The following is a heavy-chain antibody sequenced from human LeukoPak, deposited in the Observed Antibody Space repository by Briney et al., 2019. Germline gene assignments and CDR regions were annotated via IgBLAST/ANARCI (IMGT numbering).Heavy chain of an antibody. CDR3: ARAEIATRPGGWFDP. J-gene: IGHJ5*02. V-gene: IGHV4-61*02. CDR1: GGSISSGSYY. CDR2: IYTSGST. D-gene: IGHD6-6*01. Sequence: PSQTLSLTCTVSGGSISSGSYYWSWIRQPAGKGLEWIGRIYTSGSTNYNPSLKSRVTISVDTSKNQFSLKLSSVTAADTAVYYCARAEIATRPGGWFDPWGQGTLVTVPS.